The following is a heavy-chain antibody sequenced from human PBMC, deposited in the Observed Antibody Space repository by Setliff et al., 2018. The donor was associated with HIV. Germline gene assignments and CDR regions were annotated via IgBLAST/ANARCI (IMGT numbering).Heavy chain of an antibody. V-gene: IGHV4-59*01. J-gene: IGHJ4*02. CDR3: ARAQMHRGVVSWSLYYFDY. D-gene: IGHD3-10*01. CDR1: GGSMNNYY. CDR2: IYENAYA. Sequence: TSETLSLTCTASGGSMNNYYWNWIRQTPGKGLEWIGYIYENAYAHYTVSLRSRVTVSMDTSKNQFSLTLRSVTAADRAVYYCARAQMHRGVVSWSLYYFDYWGQGALVTVSS.